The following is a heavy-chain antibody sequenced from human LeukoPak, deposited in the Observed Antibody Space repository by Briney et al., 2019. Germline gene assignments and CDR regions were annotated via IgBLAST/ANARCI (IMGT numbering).Heavy chain of an antibody. CDR1: GFTFDDYA. D-gene: IGHD2-2*01. CDR2: ISWNSGSI. Sequence: GGSLRLSCAASGFTFDDYAMPWVRQAPGKGLEWVSGISWNSGSIGYADSVKGRFTISRDNAKNSLYLQMNSLRAEDTALYYCAKAGYCSSTSCHFFDYWGQGTLVTVSS. J-gene: IGHJ4*02. V-gene: IGHV3-9*01. CDR3: AKAGYCSSTSCHFFDY.